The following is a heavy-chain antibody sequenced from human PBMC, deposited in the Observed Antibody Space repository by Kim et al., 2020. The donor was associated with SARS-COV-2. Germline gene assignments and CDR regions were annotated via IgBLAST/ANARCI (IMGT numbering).Heavy chain of an antibody. D-gene: IGHD2-15*01. V-gene: IGHV3-21*06. CDR1: GFTLSKYG. Sequence: GGSLRLSCAASGFTLSKYGMNWVRQAPGKGLEWLSSIGITGTSINYADSVRGRFTISRDNAKNSLYLQMNSLRAEDTAVYYCARGGADCSGAPSYYYFYYGVDVWGQGTTVTVSS. J-gene: IGHJ6*02. CDR3: ARGGADCSGAPSYYYFYYGVDV. CDR2: IGITGTSI.